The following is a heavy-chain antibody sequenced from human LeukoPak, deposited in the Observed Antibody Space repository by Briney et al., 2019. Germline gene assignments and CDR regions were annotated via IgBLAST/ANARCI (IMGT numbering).Heavy chain of an antibody. V-gene: IGHV4-34*01. CDR2: ISHSGST. CDR3: ARGYSDYSDTDYFDY. D-gene: IGHD4-17*01. CDR1: GGSFSGYY. Sequence: SETLSLTCAVYGGSFSGYYWSWIRQPPGKGLEWIGEISHSGSTNYNPSLKSRVTISVNTSKNQFSLKLSSVTAADTAVYYCARGYSDYSDTDYFDYWGQGTLVTVSS. J-gene: IGHJ4*02.